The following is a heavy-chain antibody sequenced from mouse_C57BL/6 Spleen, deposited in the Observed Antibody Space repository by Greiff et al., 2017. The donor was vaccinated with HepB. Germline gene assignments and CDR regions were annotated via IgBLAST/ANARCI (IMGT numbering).Heavy chain of an antibody. J-gene: IGHJ2*01. CDR2: IDPDDGDT. V-gene: IGHV14-2*01. D-gene: IGHD3-3*01. Sequence: EVQLQQSGAELVKPGASVKLSCTASGFTITDYYMHWVKQRTEQGLEWIGRIDPDDGDTKYAPKFQGKATITADTSSNTAYLQLSSLTSEDTAVYYCAEGASDYWGQGTTLTVSS. CDR3: AEGASDY. CDR1: GFTITDYY.